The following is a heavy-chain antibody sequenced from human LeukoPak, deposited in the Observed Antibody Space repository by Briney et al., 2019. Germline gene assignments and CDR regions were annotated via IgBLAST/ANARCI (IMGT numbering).Heavy chain of an antibody. CDR1: GGSISSGGYS. D-gene: IGHD6-6*01. Sequence: ASETLSLTCAVSGGSISSGGYSWSWIRQPPGKGLEWIGEINHSGSTNYNPSLKSRVTISVDTSKNQFSLKLSSVTAADTAVYYCARGRIAARAAIWDWGQGTLVTVSS. J-gene: IGHJ4*02. CDR2: INHSGST. CDR3: ARGRIAARAAIWD. V-gene: IGHV4-34*01.